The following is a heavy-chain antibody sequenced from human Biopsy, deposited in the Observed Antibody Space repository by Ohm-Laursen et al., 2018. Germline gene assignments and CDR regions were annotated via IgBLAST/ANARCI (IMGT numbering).Heavy chain of an antibody. CDR1: GYTLTGYA. Sequence: SSVKVSCNASGYTLTGYAMHWVRQAPGEGLEWIGLINPNTGATTYAQKFQGRVTMTRDTSISIAYMELSSLRSDDTAVYYCARDRWPHVTLLGLVVFDFWGQGTLVIVSS. V-gene: IGHV1-2*02. J-gene: IGHJ4*02. D-gene: IGHD3-3*01. CDR3: ARDRWPHVTLLGLVVFDF. CDR2: INPNTGAT.